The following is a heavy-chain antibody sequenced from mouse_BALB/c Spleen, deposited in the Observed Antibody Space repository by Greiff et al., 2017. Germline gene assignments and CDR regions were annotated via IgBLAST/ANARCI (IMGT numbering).Heavy chain of an antibody. V-gene: IGHV3-6*02. CDR3: AREDGNYLDY. J-gene: IGHJ2*01. CDR2: ISYDGSN. Sequence: EVKLVESGPGLVKPSQSLSLTCSVTGYSITSGYYWNWIRQFPGNKLEWMGYISYDGSNNYNPSLKNRISITRDTSKNQFFLKLNSVTTEDTATYYCAREDGNYLDYWGQGTTLTVSS. CDR1: GYSITSGYY. D-gene: IGHD2-1*01.